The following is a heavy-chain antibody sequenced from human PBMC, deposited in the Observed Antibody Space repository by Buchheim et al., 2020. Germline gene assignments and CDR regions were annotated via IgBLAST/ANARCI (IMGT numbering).Heavy chain of an antibody. Sequence: QVHLVQSGAEVKKPGASVRVSCKASGNTFSSHHVHWVRQAPGQGLEWLGIMDPGGGSTINAQNFQGRVTMTRDTSTSTGHMELSSLTSDDTAVYFCARGADSATFYPPDYWGQGTL. J-gene: IGHJ4*02. D-gene: IGHD1-26*01. CDR3: ARGADSATFYPPDY. V-gene: IGHV1-46*03. CDR1: GNTFSSHH. CDR2: MDPGGGST.